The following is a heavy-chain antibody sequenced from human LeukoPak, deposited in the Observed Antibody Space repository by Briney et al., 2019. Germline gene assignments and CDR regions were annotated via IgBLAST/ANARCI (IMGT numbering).Heavy chain of an antibody. D-gene: IGHD2-21*02. CDR3: ARGRSLDCYVCPIDY. Sequence: PGGSLRLSCAVSGFTFEDYGMSWVRQVPGKGLEWVSGVDKSGGVTDYVDSVKGRSTISRDNAKNSVYLQMNSPRAEDTALYYCARGRSLDCYVCPIDYWGQGILVTVSA. CDR1: GFTFEDYG. J-gene: IGHJ4*02. CDR2: VDKSGGVT. V-gene: IGHV3-20*04.